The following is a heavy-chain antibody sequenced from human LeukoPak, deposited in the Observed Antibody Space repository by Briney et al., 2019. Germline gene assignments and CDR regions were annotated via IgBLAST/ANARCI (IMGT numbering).Heavy chain of an antibody. CDR2: IYSGGST. V-gene: IGHV3-53*01. J-gene: IGHJ3*02. CDR1: GFTVSSNY. Sequence: GGSLRLSCAASGFTVSSNYMGWVRQAPGKGLEWVSVIYSGGSTYYADSVKGRFTISRDNSKNTLYLQMNSLRAEDTAVYYCARAPMVDDAFDIWGQGTMVTVSS. D-gene: IGHD4/OR15-4a*01. CDR3: ARAPMVDDAFDI.